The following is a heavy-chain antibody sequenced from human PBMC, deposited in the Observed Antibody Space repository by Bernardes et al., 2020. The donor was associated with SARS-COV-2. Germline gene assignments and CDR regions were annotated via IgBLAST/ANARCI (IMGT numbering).Heavy chain of an antibody. CDR3: ARYVVPGNWFDP. D-gene: IGHD2-2*01. CDR2: IYHSGSP. V-gene: IGHV4-4*02. CDR1: GGSISSSNW. J-gene: IGHJ5*02. Sequence: SETLSLTCAVSGGSISSSNWWSWVRQPPGKGLEWIGEIYHSGSPNYNPSLKSRVTISVDKSKNQFSLKLSSVTAADTAVYYCARYVVPGNWFDPWGQGTLVTVSS.